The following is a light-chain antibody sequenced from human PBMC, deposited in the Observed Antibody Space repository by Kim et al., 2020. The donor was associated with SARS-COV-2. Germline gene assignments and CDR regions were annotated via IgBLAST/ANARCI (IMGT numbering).Light chain of an antibody. CDR2: DAS. CDR1: QDISNN. J-gene: IGKJ2*01. CDR3: QHYYGFPYT. Sequence: ASVGDRVTITCQASQDISNNLNWYQQKSGEGPKLLIYDASSLDTGVPSKFSGRGSGTDFTFTINNLEPEDTATYFCQHYYGFPYTFGQGTKVDIK. V-gene: IGKV1-33*01.